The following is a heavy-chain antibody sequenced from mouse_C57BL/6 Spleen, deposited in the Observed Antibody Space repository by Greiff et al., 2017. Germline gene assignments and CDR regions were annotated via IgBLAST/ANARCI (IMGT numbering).Heavy chain of an antibody. CDR2: IWRGGST. CDR3: AKGGSSYWYCDV. CDR1: GFSLTSYG. J-gene: IGHJ1*03. V-gene: IGHV2-5*01. Sequence: QVQLKESGPGLVQPSQSLSITCTVSGFSLTSYGVHWVRQSPGKGLEWLGVIWRGGSTDYNEAFMSRLSITKDNSKSQVFFKMNSLQADDTAIYYCAKGGSSYWYCDVWGTGTTVTVSS. D-gene: IGHD1-1*01.